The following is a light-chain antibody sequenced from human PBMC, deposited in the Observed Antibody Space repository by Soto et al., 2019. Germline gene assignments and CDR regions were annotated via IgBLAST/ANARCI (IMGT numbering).Light chain of an antibody. V-gene: IGLV1-40*01. CDR2: GNS. CDR3: QSYDSSLSAVV. CDR1: SAKIGAGYD. Sequence: QPVLTQPPSVSGAPGQRVAISCTGSSAKIGAGYDVHWYQQLPGTAPKLLIYGNSNRPSGVPDRFSGSKSGTSASLAITGLQAKDEADYYCQSYDSSLSAVVFGGGTKLTVL. J-gene: IGLJ2*01.